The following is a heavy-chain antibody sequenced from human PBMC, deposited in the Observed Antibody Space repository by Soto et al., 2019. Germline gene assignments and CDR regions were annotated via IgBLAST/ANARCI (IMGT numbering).Heavy chain of an antibody. D-gene: IGHD2-15*01. J-gene: IGHJ4*02. Sequence: SETLSLTCTVSGGSISSYYWSWIRQPPGKGLEWIGYIYYSGSTYYNPSLKSRVTISVDTSKNQFSLKLSSVTAADTAVYYCARRWGRSFDYWGQGTLVTVSS. CDR2: IYYSGST. CDR3: ARRWGRSFDY. CDR1: GGSISSYY. V-gene: IGHV4-59*08.